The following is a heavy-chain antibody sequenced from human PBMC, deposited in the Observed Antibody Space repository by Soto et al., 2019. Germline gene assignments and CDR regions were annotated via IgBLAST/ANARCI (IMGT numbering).Heavy chain of an antibody. CDR3: ARGSYCSSTSCYRLYSSGWYVHLGPIEY. V-gene: IGHV3-30-3*01. Sequence: PGGSLRLSCAASGFTFSSYAMHWVRQAPGKGLEWVAVISYDGSNKYYADSVKGRFTISRDNSKNTLYLQMNSLRAEDTAVYYCARGSYCSSTSCYRLYSSGWYVHLGPIEYWGQGTLVTVSS. D-gene: IGHD2-2*02. CDR1: GFTFSSYA. J-gene: IGHJ4*02. CDR2: ISYDGSNK.